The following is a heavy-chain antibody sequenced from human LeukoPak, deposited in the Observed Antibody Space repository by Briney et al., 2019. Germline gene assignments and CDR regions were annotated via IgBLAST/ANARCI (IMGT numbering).Heavy chain of an antibody. CDR2: ISGSGYTT. D-gene: IGHD3-22*01. Sequence: GGSLRLSCAGSGFTFSNYAMSWVRQAPGKRLQWVSTISGSGYTTHYADSVKGRFIISRDNSMNTVYVQMNDLRDDDTAVYYCAKDVDDSSGYDDAFDVWGQGTMVTVSS. CDR3: AKDVDDSSGYDDAFDV. CDR1: GFTFSNYA. J-gene: IGHJ3*01. V-gene: IGHV3-23*01.